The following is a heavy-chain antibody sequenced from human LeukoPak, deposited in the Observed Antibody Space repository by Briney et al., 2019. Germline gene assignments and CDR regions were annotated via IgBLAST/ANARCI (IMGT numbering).Heavy chain of an antibody. Sequence: GEPLKISCKGSGYSFTSYWIGWVRQMPGKGLEWMGIIYPGDSDTRYSPSFRGQVTISADKSISTAYLQWSSLKASDTAMYYCARTYSSSWWHPQTKYNWFDPWGQGTLVTVSS. V-gene: IGHV5-51*01. CDR3: ARTYSSSWWHPQTKYNWFDP. CDR2: IYPGDSDT. CDR1: GYSFTSYW. D-gene: IGHD6-13*01. J-gene: IGHJ5*02.